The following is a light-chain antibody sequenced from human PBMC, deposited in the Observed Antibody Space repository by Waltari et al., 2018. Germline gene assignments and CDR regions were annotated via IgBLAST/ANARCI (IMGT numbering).Light chain of an antibody. CDR1: GSNIGAGYD. Sequence: QSVLTQPPSVSGAPGQRVTISCTGHGSNIGAGYDVHWYQQLPGKAPKLLIYGINTRPSGVPDRFFGSQSGTSASLAITGLQAEDEAEYYCQSYDTSLSVVFGGGTKLTVL. CDR2: GIN. V-gene: IGLV1-40*01. J-gene: IGLJ2*01. CDR3: QSYDTSLSVV.